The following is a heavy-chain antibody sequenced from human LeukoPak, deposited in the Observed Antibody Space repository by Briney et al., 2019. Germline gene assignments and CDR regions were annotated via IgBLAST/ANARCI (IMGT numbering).Heavy chain of an antibody. CDR1: GFTFSSYG. D-gene: IGHD6-19*01. V-gene: IGHV3-33*01. Sequence: GRSLRLSCAASGFTFSSYGMHWVRQAPGKGLEWVAVIWYDGSNKYYADSVEGRFTISRDNSKNTLYLQMNSLRAEDTAVYYCARDPLRAVAGTDDAFDIWGQGTMVTVSS. CDR2: IWYDGSNK. CDR3: ARDPLRAVAGTDDAFDI. J-gene: IGHJ3*02.